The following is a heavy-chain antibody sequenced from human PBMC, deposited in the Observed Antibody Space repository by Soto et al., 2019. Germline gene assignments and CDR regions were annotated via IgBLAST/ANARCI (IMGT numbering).Heavy chain of an antibody. CDR1: GYTCTAQY. V-gene: IGHV1-2*02. CDR3: AKGDSSSVSWFDS. CDR2: INPTTGAT. J-gene: IGHJ5*01. D-gene: IGHD6-6*01. Sequence: QAQLVQSGAEVKKPGASVKVSCQASGYTCTAQYLHWVRKAPGEGLEWMGWINPTTGATRYAQKFQGRVTMTRDTSMSTAYLEVRSLRPDDTAVYYCAKGDSSSVSWFDSWGQGTLVTVSS.